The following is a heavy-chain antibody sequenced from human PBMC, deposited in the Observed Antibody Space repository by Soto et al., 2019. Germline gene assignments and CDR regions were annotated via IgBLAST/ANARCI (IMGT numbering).Heavy chain of an antibody. J-gene: IGHJ6*02. CDR3: ARGDTAMAYWGNYYYYGMDV. D-gene: IGHD5-18*01. V-gene: IGHV1-3*01. Sequence: ASVKVSCKASGYTFTSYAMHWVRQAPGQRLERMEWINAGNGNTKYSQKFQGRVTITRDTSASTAYMELSSLRSEDTAVYYCARGDTAMAYWGNYYYYGMDVWGQGTTVTVSS. CDR2: INAGNGNT. CDR1: GYTFTSYA.